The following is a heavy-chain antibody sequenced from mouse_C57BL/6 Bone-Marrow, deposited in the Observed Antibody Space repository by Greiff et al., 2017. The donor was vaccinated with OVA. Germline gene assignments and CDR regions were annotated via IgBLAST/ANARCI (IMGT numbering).Heavy chain of an antibody. Sequence: VQLQQSGAELVRPGASVKLSCKASGYTFTSYGISWVKQSTGQGLEWIGDIYPRSGNTYYNEKFKGKATLTADKSSSTAYMELRSLTSEDSAVSCRALAEYFDVWDTGTAITVSS. CDR2: IYPRSGNT. V-gene: IGHV1-81*01. CDR1: GYTFTSYG. D-gene: IGHD6-1*01. J-gene: IGHJ1*03. CDR3: ALAEYFDV.